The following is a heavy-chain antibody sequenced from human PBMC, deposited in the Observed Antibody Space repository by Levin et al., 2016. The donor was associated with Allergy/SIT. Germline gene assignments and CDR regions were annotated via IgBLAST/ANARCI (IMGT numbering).Heavy chain of an antibody. CDR2: IHYSGST. Sequence: SETLSLTCTVSDDSVSSDFYYWNWIRQPPGKGLEWLGNIHYSGSTHYNPSLKSRLSISVDTSNNQFSLNLTSATAADTALYYCARDSRYYFGSGTKAFDIWGQGTMVTVSS. J-gene: IGHJ3*02. V-gene: IGHV4-61*01. CDR3: ARDSRYYFGSGTKAFDI. CDR1: DDSVSSDFYY. D-gene: IGHD3-10*01.